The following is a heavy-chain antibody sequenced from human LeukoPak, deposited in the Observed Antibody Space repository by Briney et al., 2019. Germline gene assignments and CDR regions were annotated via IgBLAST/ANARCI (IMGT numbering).Heavy chain of an antibody. Sequence: GGSLRLSCAASGFTFSNYWVHGVRQAPGKGLVWVSRINRDGTITKYADSVKGRFTVSRDNAKNTLNLQMNSLRAEDTAVYYCARDKKSGESSATDYWGQGTLVTVSS. CDR3: ARDKKSGESSATDY. D-gene: IGHD3-10*01. CDR1: GFTFSNYW. J-gene: IGHJ4*02. CDR2: INRDGTIT. V-gene: IGHV3-74*03.